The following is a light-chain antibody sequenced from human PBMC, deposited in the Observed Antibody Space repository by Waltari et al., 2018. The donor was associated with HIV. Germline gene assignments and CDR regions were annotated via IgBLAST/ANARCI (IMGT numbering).Light chain of an antibody. CDR3: GTWDNSLSAWV. J-gene: IGLJ3*02. V-gene: IGLV1-51*01. CDR1: DPIIGNNF. Sequence: QSVLTQPPPVSAAPGPKVTRPWSGSDPIIGNNFVSWYQQFPGTAPKLLIYDNHKRPSGIPDRFSGSRSGTSATLGITGLQTGAEAEYYCGTWDNSLSAWVFGGGTKVTVL. CDR2: DNH.